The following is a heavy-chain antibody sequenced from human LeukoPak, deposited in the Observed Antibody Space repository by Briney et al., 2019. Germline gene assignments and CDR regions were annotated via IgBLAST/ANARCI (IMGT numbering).Heavy chain of an antibody. CDR1: AFTFSTYA. CDR3: ARQAYSSNLGWFDP. D-gene: IGHD6-13*01. Sequence: PGGSLRLSCAASAFTFSTYAMGWVRQAPGKGLEWIGNIYNSGSTYYNPSLKSRVTISVDTSKNQFSLKLSSVTAADTAVYYCARQAYSSNLGWFDPWGQGTLVTVSS. J-gene: IGHJ5*02. CDR2: IYNSGST. V-gene: IGHV4-39*01.